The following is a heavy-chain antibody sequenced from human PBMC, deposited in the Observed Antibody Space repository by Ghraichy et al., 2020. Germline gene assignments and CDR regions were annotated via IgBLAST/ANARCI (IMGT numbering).Heavy chain of an antibody. V-gene: IGHV4-34*01. CDR3: AGRVSYGGNSGPYYYFDY. Sequence: SQTLSLTCAVYGGSFSGYFWSWIRQPPGKGLEWIGEINHSGSTNYNPSLKSRVTISVDTSKNQFSLKLSSVTAADTAVYYCAGRVSYGGNSGPYYYFDYWSQGTLVTVSS. CDR2: INHSGST. J-gene: IGHJ4*02. D-gene: IGHD4-23*01. CDR1: GGSFSGYF.